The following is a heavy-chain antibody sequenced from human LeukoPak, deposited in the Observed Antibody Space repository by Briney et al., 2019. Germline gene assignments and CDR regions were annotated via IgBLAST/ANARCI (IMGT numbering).Heavy chain of an antibody. J-gene: IGHJ2*01. CDR2: IYYSGST. V-gene: IGHV4-31*03. CDR1: GGSISSGGYY. Sequence: SETLSLTCTVSGGSISSGGYYWSWIRQHPGKGLEWIGYIYYSGSTYYNPSLKSRVTISVDTSKNQFSLKLSSVTAADTAVYYCAGDHMANYWYFDLWGRGTLVTVSS. D-gene: IGHD5-12*01. CDR3: AGDHMANYWYFDL.